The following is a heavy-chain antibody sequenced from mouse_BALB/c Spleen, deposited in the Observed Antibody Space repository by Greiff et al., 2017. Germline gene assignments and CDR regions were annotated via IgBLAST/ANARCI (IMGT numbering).Heavy chain of an antibody. D-gene: IGHD2-1*01. CDR3: ARDDGNSWFAY. Sequence: EVMLVESGGGLVQPGGSRKLSCAASGFTFSDYGMAWVRQAPGKGPEWVAFISNLAYSIYYADTVTGRFTISRENAKNTLYLEMSSLRSEDTAMYYCARDDGNSWFAYWGQGTLVTVSA. V-gene: IGHV5-15*02. CDR1: GFTFSDYG. J-gene: IGHJ3*01. CDR2: ISNLAYSI.